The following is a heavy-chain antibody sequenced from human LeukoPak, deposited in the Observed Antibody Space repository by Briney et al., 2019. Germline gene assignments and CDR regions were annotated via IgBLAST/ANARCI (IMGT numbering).Heavy chain of an antibody. J-gene: IGHJ3*02. V-gene: IGHV1-18*01. CDR3: ARVWSYDFWNGYQNDAFDI. Sequence: GASVKVSCKASGYTFTSYGISWVRQAPGQGLEWMGWISAYNGNTNYAQKLQGRVTMTTDTSTSTAYMELRSLRSDDTAVYYCARVWSYDFWNGYQNDAFDIWGQGTMVTVSS. D-gene: IGHD3-3*01. CDR1: GYTFTSYG. CDR2: ISAYNGNT.